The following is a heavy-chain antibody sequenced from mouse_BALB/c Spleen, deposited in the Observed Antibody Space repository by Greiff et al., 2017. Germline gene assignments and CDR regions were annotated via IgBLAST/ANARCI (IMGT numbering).Heavy chain of an antibody. V-gene: IGHV2-4-1*01. J-gene: IGHJ4*01. CDR1: GFSLTSYG. D-gene: IGHD1-1*01. Sequence: QVQLKQSGPGLVQPSQSLSITCTVSGFSLTSYGVHWVRQSPGKGLEWLGVIWSGGSTDYNAAFISRLSISKDNSKSQVFFKMNSLQADDTAIYYCARKGGYYGSSYHYAMDYWGQGTSVTVSS. CDR2: IWSGGST. CDR3: ARKGGYYGSSYHYAMDY.